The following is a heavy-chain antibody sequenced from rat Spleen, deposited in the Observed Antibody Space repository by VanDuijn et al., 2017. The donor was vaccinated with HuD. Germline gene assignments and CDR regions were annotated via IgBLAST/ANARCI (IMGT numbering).Heavy chain of an antibody. CDR1: GFTFSDYY. J-gene: IGHJ4*01. V-gene: IGHV5-7*01. CDR3: ARGNYVMDA. CDR2: ISYDGSST. Sequence: EVLVVESGGGLVQPGRSLKLSCAASGFTFSDYYMAWVRQAPKKGLEWVATISYDGSSTYYRDSVKGRFTISRDNAKSTLYLQMSKLGSEDTAIYYCARGNYVMDAWGQGASVTVSS.